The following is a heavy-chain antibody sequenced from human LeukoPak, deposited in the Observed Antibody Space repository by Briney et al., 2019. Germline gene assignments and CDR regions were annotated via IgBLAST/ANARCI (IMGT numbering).Heavy chain of an antibody. Sequence: SETLSLTCTVSGGSISSYYWSWIRQPAGKVLEWIGRIYTSGSTNYNPSLKSRVTISVDTSKDQFSLRLRSVTAADTAVYYCARVVNDYAIRYFDLWGRGTLVPVSS. CDR1: GGSISSYY. J-gene: IGHJ2*01. CDR3: ARVVNDYAIRYFDL. CDR2: IYTSGST. D-gene: IGHD4-17*01. V-gene: IGHV4-4*07.